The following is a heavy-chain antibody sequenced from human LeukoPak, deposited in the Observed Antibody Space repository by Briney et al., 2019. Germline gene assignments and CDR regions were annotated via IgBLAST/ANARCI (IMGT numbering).Heavy chain of an antibody. V-gene: IGHV4-61*02. J-gene: IGHJ6*03. CDR3: ARATRNNYYYYYYMDV. Sequence: PSETLSLTCTVSGGSISSGSYYWSWIRQPAGNGLEWIGRIYTSGSTNYNPSLKSRVTISVDTSKNQFSLKLSSVTAADTAVYYCARATRNNYYYYYYMDVWGKGTTVTVSS. D-gene: IGHD1-14*01. CDR1: GGSISSGSYY. CDR2: IYTSGST.